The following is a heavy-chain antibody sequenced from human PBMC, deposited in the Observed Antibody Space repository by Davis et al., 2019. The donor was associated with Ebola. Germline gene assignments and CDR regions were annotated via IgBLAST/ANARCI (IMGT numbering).Heavy chain of an antibody. CDR3: ARGLAALDY. CDR2: IYYSGST. J-gene: IGHJ4*02. CDR1: GGSISSSSYY. V-gene: IGHV4-61*01. Sequence: MPGGSLRLSCTVSGGSISSSSYYWSWIRQPPGTGLEWIGYIYYSGSTNYNPSLKSRVTISVDTSKNQFSLKLSSVTAADTAVYYCARGLAALDYWGQGTLVTVSS.